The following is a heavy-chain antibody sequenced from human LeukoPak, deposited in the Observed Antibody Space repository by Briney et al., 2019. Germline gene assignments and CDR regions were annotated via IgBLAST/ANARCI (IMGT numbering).Heavy chain of an antibody. D-gene: IGHD6-19*01. V-gene: IGHV1-18*01. Sequence: WISAYNGSTNYAQEVQGRVSMTTDTSTSTAYLGLRSLRSDDTAVYYCARGGGLVPGTWFDPWGQGTLVTVSS. CDR2: ISAYNGST. J-gene: IGHJ5*02. CDR3: ARGGGLVPGTWFDP.